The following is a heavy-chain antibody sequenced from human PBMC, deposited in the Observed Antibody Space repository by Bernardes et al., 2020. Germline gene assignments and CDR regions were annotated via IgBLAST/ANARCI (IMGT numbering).Heavy chain of an antibody. J-gene: IGHJ6*02. CDR3: AKDANIGATGKVYYGVDV. CDR1: GFTFNDYD. Sequence: GGSLRLSCAAAGFTFNDYDMNWVRQTPGKGLEWVAGISGSGGSTEYADSVKGRFTVSRDNSKNTLYLQMNSLRVDDTALYYCAKDANIGATGKVYYGVDVLGQGATVTDSS. D-gene: IGHD3-9*01. V-gene: IGHV3-23*01. CDR2: ISGSGGST.